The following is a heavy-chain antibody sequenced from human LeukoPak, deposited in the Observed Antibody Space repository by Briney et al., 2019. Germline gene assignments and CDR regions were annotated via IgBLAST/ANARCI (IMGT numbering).Heavy chain of an antibody. CDR3: AELGITMIGGV. Sequence: GGSLRLSCAASGFTFSNYGMSWVRQAPGKGLEWVSYISSSGSTIYYADSVKGRFTISRDNAKNSLYLQMNSLRAEDTAVYYCAELGITMIGGVWGKGTTVTISS. CDR2: ISSSGSTI. J-gene: IGHJ6*04. CDR1: GFTFSNYG. D-gene: IGHD3-10*02. V-gene: IGHV3-48*03.